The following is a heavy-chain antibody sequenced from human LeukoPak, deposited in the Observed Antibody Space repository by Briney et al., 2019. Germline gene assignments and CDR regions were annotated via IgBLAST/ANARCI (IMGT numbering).Heavy chain of an antibody. V-gene: IGHV3-53*01. CDR3: ARDSAGNQYSSGNFDL. J-gene: IGHJ4*02. Sequence: GGSLRLSCAASGFAVKSSYMNWVRQAPGKGLEWVSVLYAGGESYYADSVLGRFTISRDNSSNTVFLEMNSLTADDTAVYFCARDSAGNQYSSGNFDLWGQGTLVTVSS. D-gene: IGHD3-10*01. CDR1: GFAVKSSY. CDR2: LYAGGES.